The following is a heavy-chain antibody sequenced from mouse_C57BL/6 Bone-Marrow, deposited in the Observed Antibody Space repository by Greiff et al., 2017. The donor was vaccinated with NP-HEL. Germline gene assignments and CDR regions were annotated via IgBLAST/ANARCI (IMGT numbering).Heavy chain of an antibody. CDR2: IHPNSGST. V-gene: IGHV1-64*01. CDR3: ARYDYDASWFAY. CDR1: GYTFTSYW. J-gene: IGHJ3*01. D-gene: IGHD2-4*01. Sequence: VQLQQSGAELVKPGASVKLSCKASGYTFTSYWMHWVKQRPGQGLEWIGMIHPNSGSTNYNEKFKSKATLTVDKSSSTAYMQLSSLTSEDSAVYYCARYDYDASWFAYWGQGTLVTVSA.